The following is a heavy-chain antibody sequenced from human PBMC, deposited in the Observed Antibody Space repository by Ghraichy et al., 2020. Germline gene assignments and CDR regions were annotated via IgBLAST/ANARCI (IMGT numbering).Heavy chain of an antibody. CDR3: AKYMPTINRHFDH. D-gene: IGHD5-24*01. J-gene: IGHJ4*02. CDR1: GFTFSSSA. Sequence: GGSLRLSCAASGFTFSSSAMSWVRQAPGKGLEWVSAIRNSDGSTYYADSVKGRFTISRDNSKSTLYLQVNSLRAEDTAVYYCAKYMPTINRHFDHWGQGTLVTVSS. CDR2: IRNSDGST. V-gene: IGHV3-23*01.